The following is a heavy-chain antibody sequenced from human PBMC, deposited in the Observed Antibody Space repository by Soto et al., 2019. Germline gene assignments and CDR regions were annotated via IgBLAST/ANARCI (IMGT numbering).Heavy chain of an antibody. V-gene: IGHV1-18*04. CDR1: GYPFFTFR. Sequence: ASVKVSCKASGYPFFTFRISWVPQAPGQGLEWMGWISAYNGNTNYEQKFQGRVTMTTDTPTSTAYMELGNLRSDDTALYYCARDTEAARPGWFDPWGQGTLVTVSS. J-gene: IGHJ5*02. CDR3: ARDTEAARPGWFDP. CDR2: ISAYNGNT. D-gene: IGHD6-6*01.